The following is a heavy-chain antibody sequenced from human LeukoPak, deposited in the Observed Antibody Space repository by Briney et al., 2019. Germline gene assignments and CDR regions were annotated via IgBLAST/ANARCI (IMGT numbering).Heavy chain of an antibody. CDR2: IYYSGST. CDR1: GGSISSSSYY. J-gene: IGHJ4*02. V-gene: IGHV4-39*07. CDR3: ARERRSPIMNMDTAMVVDY. D-gene: IGHD5-18*01. Sequence: SETLSLTCTVSGGSISSSSYYWGWLRQPPGKGLEWIGSIYYSGSTYYNPSLKSRVTISVDTSKNQFSLKLSSVTAADTAVYYCARERRSPIMNMDTAMVVDYWGQGTLVTVSS.